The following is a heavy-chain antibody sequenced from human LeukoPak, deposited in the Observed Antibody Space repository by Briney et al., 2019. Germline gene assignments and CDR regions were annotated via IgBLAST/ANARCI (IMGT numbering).Heavy chain of an antibody. Sequence: GGSLRLSCAASGFTFSSYWMSWVRQAPGKGLEWVANIKQDGSEQYYVDSVKGRFTISRDSAENSLYLQMNSLRAEDTAVYYCARGRIAVAGTYIPSNWGPQLYYMDVWGKGTTVTVSS. CDR3: ARGRIAVAGTYIPSNWGPQLYYMDV. V-gene: IGHV3-7*01. J-gene: IGHJ6*03. CDR2: IKQDGSEQ. D-gene: IGHD6-19*01. CDR1: GFTFSSYW.